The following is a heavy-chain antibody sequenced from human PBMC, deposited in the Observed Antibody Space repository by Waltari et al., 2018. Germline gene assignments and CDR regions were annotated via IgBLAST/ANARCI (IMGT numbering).Heavy chain of an antibody. CDR3: AGDRAIGLFFDY. J-gene: IGHJ4*02. V-gene: IGHV4-4*02. Sequence: QVQLQESGQGLVKPSGTLSLTCAVSGDSISGNYWWGWVRQAPEKGLEWIGQVYHSGKTHYNPSLQSRVTISVDKPKNQFSLNLNSVTAADTAVYYCAGDRAIGLFFDYWGRGTLVTVSS. CDR1: GDSISGNYW. D-gene: IGHD2-2*01. CDR2: VYHSGKT.